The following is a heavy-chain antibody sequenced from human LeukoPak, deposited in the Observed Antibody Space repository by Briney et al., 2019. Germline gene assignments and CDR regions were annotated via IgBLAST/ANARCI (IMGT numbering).Heavy chain of an antibody. CDR3: ARDGYYSGSGIRSSTQLTRWFDP. V-gene: IGHV1-18*01. D-gene: IGHD3-10*01. J-gene: IGHJ5*02. CDR1: GYTFTSYG. CDR2: ISAYNGNT. Sequence: ASVKVSCKASGYTFTSYGISWVRQAPGQGLEWMGWISAYNGNTNYAQKLQGRVTMTTDTSTTTAYMELWSLTSDDTAVYCCARDGYYSGSGIRSSTQLTRWFDPWGQGTLVTVSS.